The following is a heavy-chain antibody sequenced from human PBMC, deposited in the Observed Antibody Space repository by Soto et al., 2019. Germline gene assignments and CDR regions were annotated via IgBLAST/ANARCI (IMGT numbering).Heavy chain of an antibody. CDR3: GRVPTRRDGSMSVGMDV. Sequence: QVQLVQSGAEVKKPGASVKVSCKASGYTFTGYYIHWVRQAPGQGLEWMGWINPNSGGTNYAQKFQGWVTMTRDTSISTAYMELNRLRSDDTAIYYCGRVPTRRDGSMSVGMDVWGQGTTVTVSS. D-gene: IGHD4-17*01. CDR2: INPNSGGT. J-gene: IGHJ6*02. CDR1: GYTFTGYY. V-gene: IGHV1-2*04.